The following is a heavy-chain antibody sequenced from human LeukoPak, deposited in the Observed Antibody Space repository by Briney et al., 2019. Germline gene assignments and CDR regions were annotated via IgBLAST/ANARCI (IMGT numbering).Heavy chain of an antibody. J-gene: IGHJ4*02. D-gene: IGHD6-6*01. CDR3: ARDTEYSSSSAGY. Sequence: ASVKVSCKASGYTFTGYYMHWVRQAPGQGLEWMGWINPNSGGTNYAQKFQGRVTMTRDTSISTAYMELSRLRSDDTAVYYCARDTEYSSSSAGYWGQGTLVTVSS. CDR1: GYTFTGYY. CDR2: INPNSGGT. V-gene: IGHV1-2*02.